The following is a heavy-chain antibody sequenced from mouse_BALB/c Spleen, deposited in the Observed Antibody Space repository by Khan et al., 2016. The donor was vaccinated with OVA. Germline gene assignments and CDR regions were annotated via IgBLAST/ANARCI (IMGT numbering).Heavy chain of an antibody. V-gene: IGHV3-2*02. CDR2: ISYSGST. Sequence: EVELVESGPGLVKPSQFLSLTCTVTGYLITSNYAWDWIRQFPGNKLEWMGYISYSGSTSYNPSLKSRISITRDTSKNQIFLQLNSVTTEDTATYYSERKNYYGYAVDYWGQGTSVTVSS. CDR3: ERKNYYGYAVDY. J-gene: IGHJ4*01. CDR1: GYLITSNYA. D-gene: IGHD1-1*01.